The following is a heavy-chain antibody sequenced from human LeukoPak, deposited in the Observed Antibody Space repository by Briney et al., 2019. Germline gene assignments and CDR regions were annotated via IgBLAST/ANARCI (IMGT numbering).Heavy chain of an antibody. D-gene: IGHD3-3*01. CDR1: GFTFSSYG. V-gene: IGHV3-33*01. CDR3: CRGPPVLRFLEWLSPYYYYGMDV. J-gene: IGHJ6*02. CDR2: IWYDGSNK. Sequence: GGSLRLSCAASGFTFSSYGMHWVRQAPGKGLEWVAVIWYDGSNKYYADSVKGRFTISRDNSKNTLYLQMNSLRAEDTAVYYCCRGPPVLRFLEWLSPYYYYGMDVRGQGTTVTVSS.